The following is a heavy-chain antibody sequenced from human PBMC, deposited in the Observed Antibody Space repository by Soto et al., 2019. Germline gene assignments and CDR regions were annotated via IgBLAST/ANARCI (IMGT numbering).Heavy chain of an antibody. CDR2: IDPSDSYT. D-gene: IGHD3-10*01. CDR1: GYSFTSHW. Sequence: PGESLKICCKGSGYSFTSHWISWVRQMPGKGLEWMGRIDPSDSYTNYSPSFQGHVTLSADKSISTAYLQWSSLKASDTAMYYCARRNSYYGSGSYPYPLDYWGQGTLVTVSS. J-gene: IGHJ4*02. CDR3: ARRNSYYGSGSYPYPLDY. V-gene: IGHV5-10-1*01.